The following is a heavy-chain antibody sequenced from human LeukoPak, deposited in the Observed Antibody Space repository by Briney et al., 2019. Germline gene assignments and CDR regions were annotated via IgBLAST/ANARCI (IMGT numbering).Heavy chain of an antibody. CDR3: ARNTFGSLDFWSGHTIQSGGFDI. V-gene: IGHV3-21*06. CDR1: GFTFSTFA. J-gene: IGHJ3*02. D-gene: IGHD3-3*01. Sequence: GGSLRLSCAASGFTFSTFAMHWVRLSPGKGLEWVSSITGSGPYMLYADSVKHRFTISRDNTKNLLYLEMNSLRAEDTAVYYCARNTFGSLDFWSGHTIQSGGFDIWGQGTMVTVSS. CDR2: ITGSGPYM.